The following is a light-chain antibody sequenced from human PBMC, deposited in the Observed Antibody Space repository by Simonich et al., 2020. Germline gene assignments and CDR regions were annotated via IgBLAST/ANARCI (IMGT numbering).Light chain of an antibody. CDR1: QGISSS. CDR2: AAS. J-gene: IGKJ3*01. V-gene: IGKV1-9*01. CDR3: QQLNSYPF. Sequence: DIQLTQSPSFLSASVGDRVTITCRASQGISSSLAWYQQKPGKAPKLLHYAASTLQSGVTSRFSGSGSGTEFTLTISSLQPEDFATYYCQQLNSYPFFGPGTKVDIK.